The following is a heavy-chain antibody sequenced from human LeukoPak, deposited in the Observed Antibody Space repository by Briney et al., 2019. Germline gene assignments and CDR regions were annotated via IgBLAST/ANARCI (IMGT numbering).Heavy chain of an antibody. J-gene: IGHJ4*02. CDR1: GFTFSSYG. Sequence: PGRSLRLSCAASGFTFSSYGMHWVRQAPGKGLEWVAVIWYDGSNKYYADSVKGRFTISRDNSKNTLYLQMNSLRAEDTAVYYCARDRKGYYFDYWGQGTLVTVSS. CDR3: ARDRKGYYFDY. V-gene: IGHV3-33*01. CDR2: IWYDGSNK.